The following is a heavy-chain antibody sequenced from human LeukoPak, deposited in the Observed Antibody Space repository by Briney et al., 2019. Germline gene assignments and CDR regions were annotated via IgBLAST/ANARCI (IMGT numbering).Heavy chain of an antibody. J-gene: IGHJ3*02. CDR3: ASDSGWFGESDAFDI. V-gene: IGHV1-2*02. Sequence: GASVKVSCKASGYTFTGYYMHWVRQAPGQGLEWMGWINPNSGGTNYAQKFQGRVTMTRDTSISTAYMELSRLRSDDTAVYYCASDSGWFGESDAFDIWGQGTMVTVSS. CDR1: GYTFTGYY. CDR2: INPNSGGT. D-gene: IGHD3-10*01.